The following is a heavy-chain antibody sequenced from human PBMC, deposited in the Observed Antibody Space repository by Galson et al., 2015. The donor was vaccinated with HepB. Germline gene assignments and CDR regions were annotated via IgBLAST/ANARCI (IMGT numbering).Heavy chain of an antibody. J-gene: IGHJ4*02. CDR3: ARVTFEGYCSGGSCYPDH. D-gene: IGHD2-15*01. CDR2: ISFDGSNK. Sequence: SLRLSCAASGFSLSSYAMHWVRQAPGEGLEWVAVISFDGSNKFYADSVKGRITISKDNSKNTMYLQMNSVRPEDTAVCYCARVTFEGYCSGGSCYPDHWGQGTLVTVSS. V-gene: IGHV3-30-3*01. CDR1: GFSLSSYA.